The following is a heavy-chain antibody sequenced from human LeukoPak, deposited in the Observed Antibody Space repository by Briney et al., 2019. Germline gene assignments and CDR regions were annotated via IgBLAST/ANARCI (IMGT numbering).Heavy chain of an antibody. Sequence: SETLSLTCTVSGGSVSSGGYYWSWIRQHPGKGPEWIGYIFYSGSTHYDPSLKRRVTLSLDTSKNQFSLKLSSVTAADTAVYYCARGRGRWYPETFDYWGQGTLVTVSS. CDR2: IFYSGST. V-gene: IGHV4-31*03. J-gene: IGHJ4*02. D-gene: IGHD4-23*01. CDR3: ARGRGRWYPETFDY. CDR1: GGSVSSGGYY.